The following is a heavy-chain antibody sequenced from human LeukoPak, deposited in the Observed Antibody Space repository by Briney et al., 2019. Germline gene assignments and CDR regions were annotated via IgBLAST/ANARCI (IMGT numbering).Heavy chain of an antibody. Sequence: VASVKVSCMASGGTFSSYAISWVRQAPGQGLEWMGGIIPIFGTANYAQTFQGRVTITADESTSTAYMELSSLRSEDTAVYYCARRVLRRGYSGYGGLDYWGQGTLVTVSS. J-gene: IGHJ4*02. CDR1: GGTFSSYA. V-gene: IGHV1-69*13. CDR2: IIPIFGTA. CDR3: ARRVLRRGYSGYGGLDY. D-gene: IGHD5-12*01.